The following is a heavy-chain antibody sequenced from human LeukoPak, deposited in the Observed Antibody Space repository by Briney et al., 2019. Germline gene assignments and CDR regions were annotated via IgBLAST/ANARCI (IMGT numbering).Heavy chain of an antibody. CDR3: AKGQSSSGLRNYFDY. D-gene: IGHD3-22*01. J-gene: IGHJ4*02. CDR1: GFTFSSYA. CDR2: ISASGGTT. V-gene: IGHV3-23*01. Sequence: HPGGSLRLSCAASGFTFSSYAMSWVRQAPGKGLEWVSGISASGGTTYYADSVKGRFTISRANSKNTLYLQMNRLRAEDTAVYYCAKGQSSSGLRNYFDYWGQGTLVTVSS.